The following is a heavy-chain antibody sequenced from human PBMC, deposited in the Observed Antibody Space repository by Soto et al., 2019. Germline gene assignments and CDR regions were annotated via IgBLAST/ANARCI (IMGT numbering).Heavy chain of an antibody. V-gene: IGHV3-11*01. J-gene: IGHJ3*02. CDR3: ARDDNGDFSFDI. D-gene: IGHD4-17*01. CDR1: GFTFIEYY. Sequence: GTLIISCSTSGFTFIEYYMSWIRQATGKGLEWVSYISSSGSTIYYADSVKGRFTISRDNAKNSLYLQMNSLRAEDTAVYYCARDDNGDFSFDIWGQGTMVTVSS. CDR2: ISSSGSTI.